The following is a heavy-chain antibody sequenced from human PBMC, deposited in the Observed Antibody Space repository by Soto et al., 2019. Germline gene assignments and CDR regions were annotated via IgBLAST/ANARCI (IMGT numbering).Heavy chain of an antibody. Sequence: GGSLRLSCAASGFTFSSYAMHWVRQAPGKGLEWVAVISYDGSNKYYADSVKGRFTISRDNSKNTLYLQMNSLRAEDTAVYYCARVRGDSSPTYYFDYWGQGTLVTVSS. V-gene: IGHV3-30-3*01. CDR3: ARVRGDSSPTYYFDY. J-gene: IGHJ4*02. D-gene: IGHD6-6*01. CDR1: GFTFSSYA. CDR2: ISYDGSNK.